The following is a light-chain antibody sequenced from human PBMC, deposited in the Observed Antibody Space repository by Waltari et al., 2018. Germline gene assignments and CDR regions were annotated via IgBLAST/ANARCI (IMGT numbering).Light chain of an antibody. CDR3: QQQRA. V-gene: IGKV1-9*01. CDR2: AAS. J-gene: IGKJ2*01. CDR1: QGISSY. Sequence: DIQLTQSPSFLSASVGDRVTITCRASQGISSYLAWYQPKPGKAPKLLIYAASTLQSGVPSRFSGSGSGTEFTLTISSLQPEDFATYYCQQQRAFGQGTKLEIK.